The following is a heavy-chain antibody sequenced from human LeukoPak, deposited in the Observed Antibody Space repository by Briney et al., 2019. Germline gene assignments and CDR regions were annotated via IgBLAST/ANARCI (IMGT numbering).Heavy chain of an antibody. CDR3: ARRDTSSWYKDDAFDI. J-gene: IGHJ3*02. Sequence: SETLSLTCTVSGGSISSYYWSWIRQPAGKGLEWIGRIYTSGCTNYNPSLKSRVTMSVDTSKNQFSLKLSSVTAADTAVYYCARRDTSSWYKDDAFDIWGQGSMVTVSS. D-gene: IGHD6-13*01. CDR1: GGSISSYY. V-gene: IGHV4-4*07. CDR2: IYTSGCT.